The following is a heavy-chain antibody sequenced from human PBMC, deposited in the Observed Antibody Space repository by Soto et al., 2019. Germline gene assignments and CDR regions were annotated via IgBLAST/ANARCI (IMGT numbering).Heavy chain of an antibody. D-gene: IGHD2-15*01. V-gene: IGHV4-59*01. Sequence: PSETLSLTCTVSGGSISSYYWSWIRQPPGKGLEWIGYIYYSGSTNYNPSLKSRVTISVDRSKNQFSLKLSSVPAADTAVYYCARDRGSVADTYYYYYGMDVWGQGTTVTVSS. J-gene: IGHJ6*02. CDR1: GGSISSYY. CDR3: ARDRGSVADTYYYYYGMDV. CDR2: IYYSGST.